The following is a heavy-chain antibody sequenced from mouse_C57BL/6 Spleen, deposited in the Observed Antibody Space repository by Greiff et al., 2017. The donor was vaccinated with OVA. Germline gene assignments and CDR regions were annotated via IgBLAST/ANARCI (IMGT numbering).Heavy chain of an antibody. V-gene: IGHV1-7*01. CDR2: INPSSGYT. J-gene: IGHJ4*01. CDR1: GYTFTSYW. D-gene: IGHD3-2*02. Sequence: QVQLKQSGAELAKPGASVKLSCKASGYTFTSYWMHWVKQRPGQGLEWIGYINPSSGYTKSNQKFKDKATLTADKSSSTAYMQLSSLTSEDSAVYYCARQDSSGSYLYAMDYWGQGTSVTVSS. CDR3: ARQDSSGSYLYAMDY.